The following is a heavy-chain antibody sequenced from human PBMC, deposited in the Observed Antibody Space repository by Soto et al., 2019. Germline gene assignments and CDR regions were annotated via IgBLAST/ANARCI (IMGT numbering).Heavy chain of an antibody. D-gene: IGHD2-21*01. CDR2: ISSDGSNK. CDR3: AKGGYTCGCADC. Sequence: QVQLVESGGGVVQPGRSLRLSCAASGFTFSNYGMHWVRQAPGKGLEWVALISSDGSNKYYADSVKGRFTISRDNSKNPLYLQMNSMRADDTVVYYWAKGGYTCGCADCWGQGTLVTVSS. CDR1: GFTFSNYG. V-gene: IGHV3-30*18. J-gene: IGHJ4*02.